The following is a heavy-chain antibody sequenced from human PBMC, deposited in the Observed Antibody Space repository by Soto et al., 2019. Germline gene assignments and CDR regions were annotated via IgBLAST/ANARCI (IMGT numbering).Heavy chain of an antibody. V-gene: IGHV3-66*01. CDR3: ARDFYYHGSGTMGGYFDY. CDR1: GVTVSSNY. J-gene: IGHJ4*02. D-gene: IGHD3-10*01. Sequence: EVQLVESGGGLVQPGGSLRLSCAASGVTVSSNYMSWVRQAPGKGLEWASVIYSGGSTYYADSVKGRFTISRDNSKITLYLQMNSLRAEDTAVYYCARDFYYHGSGTMGGYFDYWGQGTLVTVSS. CDR2: IYSGGST.